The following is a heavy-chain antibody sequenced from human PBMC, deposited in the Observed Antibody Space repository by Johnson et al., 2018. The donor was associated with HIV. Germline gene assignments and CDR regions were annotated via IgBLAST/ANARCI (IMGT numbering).Heavy chain of an antibody. CDR2: ISGSGGST. Sequence: VQLVESGGGVVRPGGSLRLSCAASGFTFDDYGMSWVRQAPGKGLEWVSGISGSGGSTYYADSVTGRVTISRDNSKNTLYLQMNSLRAEDTAVYYCARDASWDDAFDIWGQGTMVTVSS. CDR3: ARDASWDDAFDI. V-gene: IGHV3-20*04. CDR1: GFTFDDYG. D-gene: IGHD2-2*01. J-gene: IGHJ3*02.